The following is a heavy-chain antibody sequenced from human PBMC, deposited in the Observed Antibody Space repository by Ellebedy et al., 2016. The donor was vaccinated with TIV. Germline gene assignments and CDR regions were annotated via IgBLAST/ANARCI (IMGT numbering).Heavy chain of an antibody. Sequence: KVSXKASGYAFRIYWITWVRQMPGQGLEWMGRIDPSPSDSYIDYSPSFQGHVTISVDKSITTAYLQWSSLKASDTAIYYCARHELGSNAAFDYWGQGTLVTVSS. V-gene: IGHV5-10-1*01. CDR1: GYAFRIYW. CDR2: IDPSPSDSYI. D-gene: IGHD7-27*01. J-gene: IGHJ4*02. CDR3: ARHELGSNAAFDY.